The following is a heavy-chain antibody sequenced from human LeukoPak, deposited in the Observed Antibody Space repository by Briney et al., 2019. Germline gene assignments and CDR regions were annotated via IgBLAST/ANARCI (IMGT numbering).Heavy chain of an antibody. CDR1: GFKFNSYA. CDR2: ISGSGGST. V-gene: IGHV3-23*01. Sequence: GGSLRLSCTASGFKFNSYAMSWVRQAPGKGLEWVSSISGSGGSTYYADSLKGRFTISRDNSKNTLYVQMNSLRPEDTAVYYCAKDAYLIAVAGNYFEYWGQGTLVTVSS. CDR3: AKDAYLIAVAGNYFEY. D-gene: IGHD6-19*01. J-gene: IGHJ4*02.